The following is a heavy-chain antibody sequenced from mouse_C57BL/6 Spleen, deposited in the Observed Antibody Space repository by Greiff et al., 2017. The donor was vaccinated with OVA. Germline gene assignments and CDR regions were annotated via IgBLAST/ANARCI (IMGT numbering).Heavy chain of an antibody. CDR1: GYTFTSYW. J-gene: IGHJ4*01. CDR2: IDPSDSYT. D-gene: IGHD1-1*02. V-gene: IGHV1-50*01. CDR3: ARYYGAMDY. Sequence: VQLQQPGAELVKPGASVKLSCKASGYTFTSYWMQWVKQRPGQGLEWIGEIDPSDSYTNYNQKFKGKATLTVDTSSSTAYMQLSSLTSEDSAVYYCARYYGAMDYWGQGTSGTVSS.